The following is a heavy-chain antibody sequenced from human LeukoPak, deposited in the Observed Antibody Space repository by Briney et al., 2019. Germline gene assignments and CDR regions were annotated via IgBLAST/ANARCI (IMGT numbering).Heavy chain of an antibody. CDR3: ARGRRGSGWYPGNWFDP. CDR1: GGSFSGYY. CDR2: INHSGST. D-gene: IGHD6-19*01. Sequence: SETLSLTCAVYGGSFSGYYWSWIRQPPGKGLEWIGEINHSGSTNYNPSLKSRVTISVDTSKNQFSLKLSSVTAADTAVYYCARGRRGSGWYPGNWFDPWGQGTLVTVSS. J-gene: IGHJ5*02. V-gene: IGHV4-34*01.